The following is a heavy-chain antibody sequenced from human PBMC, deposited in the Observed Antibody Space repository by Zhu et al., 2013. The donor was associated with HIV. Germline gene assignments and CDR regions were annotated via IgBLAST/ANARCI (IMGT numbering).Heavy chain of an antibody. CDR1: GLSSFPSA. CDR2: ISYDGSNK. Sequence: VQLLESGGGLVQPGGSLRLSCAASGLSSFPSALSWVRQAPGKGLEWVAVISYDGSNKYYADSVKGRFTISRDNSKNTLYLQMNSLRAEDTAVYYCARVGYCSSTSCNYSDYWGQGTLVTVSS. D-gene: IGHD2-2*01. J-gene: IGHJ4*02. CDR3: ARVGYCSSTSCNYSDY. V-gene: IGHV3-30-3*01.